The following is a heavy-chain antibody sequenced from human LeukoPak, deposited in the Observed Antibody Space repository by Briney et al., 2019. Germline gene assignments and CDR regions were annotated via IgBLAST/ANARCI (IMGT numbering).Heavy chain of an antibody. D-gene: IGHD4-17*01. Sequence: SVKVSCKASGGTYSSYAISWVRQAPGQGLEWMGRIIPIFGTANYAQKFQGRVTITTDESTSTAYMELSSLRSEDTAVYYCAREGPYGDGAFDIWGQGTMVTVSS. CDR1: GGTYSSYA. CDR3: AREGPYGDGAFDI. CDR2: IIPIFGTA. V-gene: IGHV1-69*05. J-gene: IGHJ3*02.